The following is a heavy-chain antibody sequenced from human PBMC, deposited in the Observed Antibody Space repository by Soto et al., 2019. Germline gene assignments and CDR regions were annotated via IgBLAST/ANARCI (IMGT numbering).Heavy chain of an antibody. J-gene: IGHJ4*02. CDR3: ARGLIRRLNRGYGGGSCLDY. CDR2: INHSGST. D-gene: IGHD2-15*01. V-gene: IGHV4-34*01. Sequence: QVQLQQWGAGLLKPSETLSLTCAVYGGSFSGYYWSWIRQPPGKGLVWIGEINHSGSTNYNPSLKSRVTISVDTSKNQFSLKLSSVTAADTAVYYCARGLIRRLNRGYGGGSCLDYWGQGTLVTVSS. CDR1: GGSFSGYY.